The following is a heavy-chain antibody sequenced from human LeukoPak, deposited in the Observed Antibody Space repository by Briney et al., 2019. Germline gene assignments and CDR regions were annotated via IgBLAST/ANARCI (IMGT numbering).Heavy chain of an antibody. J-gene: IGHJ4*02. CDR1: GYSISSGYY. Sequence: SETLSLTCTVSGYSISSGYYWGWIRQPPGKGLEWIGYIYYSGSTNYNPSLKSRVTISVDTSKNQFSLKLSSVTAADTAVYYCARDYRDGYNWAFDYWGQGTLVTVSS. V-gene: IGHV4-61*01. D-gene: IGHD5-24*01. CDR2: IYYSGST. CDR3: ARDYRDGYNWAFDY.